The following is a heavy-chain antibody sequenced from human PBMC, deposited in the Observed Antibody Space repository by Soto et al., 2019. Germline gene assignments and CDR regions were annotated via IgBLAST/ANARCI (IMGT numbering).Heavy chain of an antibody. Sequence: KTSETLSLTCGVSGDSISSSKWWTWVRQTPGNGLEWIGKIDHNGVANYNPSLEGRVTISKDISKNQISLKVTSVTAADSAVYYCARMNRDYYYYGMDVWGQGATVTVYS. J-gene: IGHJ6*02. CDR1: GDSISSSKW. CDR3: ARMNRDYYYYGMDV. CDR2: IDHNGVA. V-gene: IGHV4-4*02.